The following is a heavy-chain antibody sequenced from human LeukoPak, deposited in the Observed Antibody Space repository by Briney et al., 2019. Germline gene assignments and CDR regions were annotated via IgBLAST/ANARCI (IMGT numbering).Heavy chain of an antibody. CDR2: IYYSGST. V-gene: IGHV4-30-4*01. J-gene: IGHJ4*02. CDR1: GAPISSGDYY. D-gene: IGHD3-16*02. CDR3: ARGPNYVWGSYRYFDY. Sequence: SETLSLTCTVSGAPISSGDYYWSWIRQSPGKGLEWIGYIYYSGSTSYNPSLKSRVTISVDTSKNQFSLKLTSVTAADTAVYYCARGPNYVWGSYRYFDYWGQGTLVPVSS.